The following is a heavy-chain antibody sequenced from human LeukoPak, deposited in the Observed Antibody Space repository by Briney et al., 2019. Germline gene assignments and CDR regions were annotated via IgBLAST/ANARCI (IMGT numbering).Heavy chain of an antibody. CDR1: KFTFRNYD. Sequence: PGGSLRLSCAASKFTFRNYDMSWVRQAPGKGLEWVSAIFASGGTTYYADSVKGRFTISRGNSKNTLSLQMNSLGAEDTAVYYCAKRQCSGFSCAFFDYWGQGTLVTVSS. V-gene: IGHV3-23*01. CDR2: IFASGGTT. J-gene: IGHJ4*02. D-gene: IGHD2-2*01. CDR3: AKRQCSGFSCAFFDY.